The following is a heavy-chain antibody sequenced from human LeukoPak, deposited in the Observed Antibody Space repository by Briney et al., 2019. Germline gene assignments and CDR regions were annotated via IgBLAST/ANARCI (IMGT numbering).Heavy chain of an antibody. CDR2: ITSKTDGGTR. D-gene: IGHD2-15*01. J-gene: IGHJ1*01. CDR1: GFTFSNAW. CDR3: TTDRYCSGIACREYFQQ. Sequence: KPGGSLRLSFAASGFTFSNAWMSWVRQAPGKGLEWVGPITSKTDGGTRDYAEPVNGRFNISRDHSKNTLYLQMNSLKNEDTAMYYCTTDRYCSGIACREYFQQGGQGTLVTVP. V-gene: IGHV3-15*01.